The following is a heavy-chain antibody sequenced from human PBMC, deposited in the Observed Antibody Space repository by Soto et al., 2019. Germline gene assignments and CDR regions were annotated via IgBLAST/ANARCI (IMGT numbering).Heavy chain of an antibody. CDR3: ARERGYGGNPGDY. V-gene: IGHV3-21*01. D-gene: IGHD4-17*01. Sequence: EVQLVESGGGLVKPGGSLRLSCAASGFTFSSYSMNWVRQAPGKGLEWVSSISSSSSYIYYADSVKGRFTITRDNAKNSLYLQMNSLRAEDTAVYYCARERGYGGNPGDYWGQGTLVTVSS. CDR2: ISSSSSYI. J-gene: IGHJ4*02. CDR1: GFTFSSYS.